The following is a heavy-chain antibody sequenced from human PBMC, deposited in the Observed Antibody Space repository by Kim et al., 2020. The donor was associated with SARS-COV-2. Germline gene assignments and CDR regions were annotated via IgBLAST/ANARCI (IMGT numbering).Heavy chain of an antibody. CDR3: ASLRGYSQEH. Sequence: STNYNPSLKCLVTISVDTSKNQFSLKLSSVTAADTAVYYCASLRGYSQEHWGQGTLVTVSS. J-gene: IGHJ1*01. D-gene: IGHD5-18*01. CDR2: ST. V-gene: IGHV4-4*09.